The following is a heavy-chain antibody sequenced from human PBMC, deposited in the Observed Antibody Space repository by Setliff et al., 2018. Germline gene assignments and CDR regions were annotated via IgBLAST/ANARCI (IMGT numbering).Heavy chain of an antibody. CDR2: LFYSGST. V-gene: IGHV4-59*08. CDR3: ARHAITQSLVADY. J-gene: IGHJ4*02. D-gene: IGHD2-15*01. Sequence: PSETLSLTCTVFGASISSDYWNWIRQPPGKGLEWLGYLFYSGSTHYNPSLKSRVTISVDTSKNQFSLKLSSVTDADTAVYYCARHAITQSLVADYWGQGILVTVSS. CDR1: GASISSDY.